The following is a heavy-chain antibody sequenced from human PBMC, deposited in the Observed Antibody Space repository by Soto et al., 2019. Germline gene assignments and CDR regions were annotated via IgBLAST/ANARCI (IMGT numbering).Heavy chain of an antibody. CDR3: AIETVEDAFDI. Sequence: SETLSLTCTVSGGSISSGGYYWSWIRQHPGKGLEWIGYIYYSGSTYYNPSLKSRVTISVDTSKNQFSLKLSSVTAADTAVYYCAIETVEDAFDIWGQGTMVTVSS. V-gene: IGHV4-31*03. D-gene: IGHD7-27*01. J-gene: IGHJ3*02. CDR1: GGSISSGGYY. CDR2: IYYSGST.